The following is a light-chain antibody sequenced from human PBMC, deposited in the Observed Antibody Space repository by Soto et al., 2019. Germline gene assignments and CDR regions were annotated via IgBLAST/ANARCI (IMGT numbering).Light chain of an antibody. CDR2: AAS. CDR3: QQSETYPLT. CDR1: QGISSY. Sequence: DIQLTQSPSFLSASVGDRVTITFRASQGISSYLAWYQQKPGKAPKLLIYAASTLQSGVPSRFSGSGSGTEFTLTISSLQPEDFATYYCQQSETYPLTFGQGTRLEIK. V-gene: IGKV1-9*01. J-gene: IGKJ5*01.